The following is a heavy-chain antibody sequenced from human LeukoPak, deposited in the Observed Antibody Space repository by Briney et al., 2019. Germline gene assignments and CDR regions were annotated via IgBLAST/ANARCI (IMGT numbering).Heavy chain of an antibody. V-gene: IGHV3-33*05. CDR3: ARDYYYGSGSYYNH. J-gene: IGHJ5*02. D-gene: IGHD3-10*01. CDR1: GFTFSSYG. Sequence: GGSLRLSCAASGFTFSSYGMHWVRQAPGKGLEWVAVISYDGSNKYYADSVKGRLTISRDNSKNTVDLQMNSLRVEDTAVYYCARDYYYGSGSYYNHWGQGTLVTVSS. CDR2: ISYDGSNK.